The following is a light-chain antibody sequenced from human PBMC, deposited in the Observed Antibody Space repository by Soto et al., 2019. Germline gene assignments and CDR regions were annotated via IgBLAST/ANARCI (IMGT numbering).Light chain of an antibody. J-gene: IGKJ5*01. CDR2: DAS. CDR1: QSISSY. V-gene: IGKV3-11*01. CDR3: QQRQYWPPIT. Sequence: EIVLTQSPGTLSLSPGDRATLSCRASQSISSYLAWYQQKPGQAPRLLIYDASNRAAGIPARFSGSGSGTDFTLTISSLEPEDFAIYYCQQRQYWPPITFGQGKRLEIK.